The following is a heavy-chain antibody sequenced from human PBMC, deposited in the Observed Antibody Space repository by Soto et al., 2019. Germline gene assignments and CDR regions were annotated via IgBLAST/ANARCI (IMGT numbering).Heavy chain of an antibody. CDR2: IIPIFGTA. D-gene: IGHD3-3*01. V-gene: IGHV1-69*06. CDR3: ARDNSGDFWSGYSHYYFDY. J-gene: IGHJ4*02. CDR1: GYTFTNYD. Sequence: SVKVSCKASGYTFTNYDINWVRQATGQGLEWMGGIIPIFGTANYAQKFRGRVTITADKSTSTAYMELSSLRSEDTAVYYCARDNSGDFWSGYSHYYFDYWGQGALVTVSS.